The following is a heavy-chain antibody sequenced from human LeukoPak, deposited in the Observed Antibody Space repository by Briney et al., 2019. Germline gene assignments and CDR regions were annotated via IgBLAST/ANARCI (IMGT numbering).Heavy chain of an antibody. CDR1: GFTFSSYS. D-gene: IGHD5-12*01. J-gene: IGHJ6*03. CDR3: AREAGVSKPVATILEGYYMDV. CDR2: ISSSSSYI. V-gene: IGHV3-21*01. Sequence: TGGSLRLSCAASGFTFSSYSMNWVRQAPGKGLEWVSSISSSSSYIYYADSVKGRFNISRDNAKNSLYLQMNSLRAEDTAVYYCAREAGVSKPVATILEGYYMDVWGKGTTVTISS.